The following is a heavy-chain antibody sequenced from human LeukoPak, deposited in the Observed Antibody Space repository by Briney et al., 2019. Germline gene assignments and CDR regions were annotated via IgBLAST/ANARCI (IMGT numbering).Heavy chain of an antibody. D-gene: IGHD3-3*01. CDR1: GFTXSSNY. J-gene: IGHJ6*02. CDR3: ARDPNVLRFLEGGMDV. CDR2: XSSSSSYI. V-gene: IGHV3-21*01. Sequence: GGSLRLSCAASGFTXSSNYMXWVRXAPXXXXXXXXXXSSSSSYIYYADSVKGRFTISRDNAKNSLYLQMNSLRAEDTAVYYCARDPNVLRFLEGGMDVWGQGTTVTVSS.